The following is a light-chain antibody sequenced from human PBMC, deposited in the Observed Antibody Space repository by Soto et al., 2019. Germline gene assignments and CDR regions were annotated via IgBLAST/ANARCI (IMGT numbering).Light chain of an antibody. J-gene: IGKJ2*01. V-gene: IGKV3-11*01. Sequence: EIVLTQSPATLSLSPGERATLPCRASQSVSSYLAWYQQKPGQAPRLLIYDASNRATGIPARFSGSGSGTAFTLTISSLEPEDFAVYYCQQRSNWPPTFGQGTKREIK. CDR3: QQRSNWPPT. CDR2: DAS. CDR1: QSVSSY.